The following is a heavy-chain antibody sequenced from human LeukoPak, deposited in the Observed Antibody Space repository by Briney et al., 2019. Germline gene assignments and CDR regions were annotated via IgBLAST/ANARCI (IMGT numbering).Heavy chain of an antibody. D-gene: IGHD1-26*01. J-gene: IGHJ4*02. CDR3: ARENTGSYRDFDY. CDR2: IYSGGST. CDR1: GGSISSYY. Sequence: SETLSLTCTVSGGSISSYYWSWIRQPAGKGLEWIGRIYSGGSTNYNPSPKSRVTMSVDSSNNQFSLKLSSVTAADTAVFYCARENTGSYRDFDYWGQGTLVTVSS. V-gene: IGHV4-4*07.